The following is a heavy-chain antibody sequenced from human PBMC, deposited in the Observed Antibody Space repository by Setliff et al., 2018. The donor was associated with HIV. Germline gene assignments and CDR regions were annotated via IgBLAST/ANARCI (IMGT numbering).Heavy chain of an antibody. Sequence: SVKVSCKAPGHTFINYYIHWVRQAPGQGLEWMGGIFPFFGSANYAQKFQGRVTITADVSTSTIYMELSSLTSEDTAVYYCARGADGDYRYYMDVWGRGTTVTVSS. CDR3: ARGADGDYRYYMDV. CDR1: GHTFINYY. J-gene: IGHJ6*03. V-gene: IGHV1-69*13. CDR2: IFPFFGSA. D-gene: IGHD4-17*01.